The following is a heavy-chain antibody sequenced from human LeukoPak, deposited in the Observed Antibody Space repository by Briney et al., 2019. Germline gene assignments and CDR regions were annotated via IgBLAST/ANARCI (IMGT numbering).Heavy chain of an antibody. CDR1: GGSFTNYF. Sequence: SETLSLTCAVYGGSFTNYFWSWVRQSPGKGLEWIGEVADYGSVNYNPSLQSRVTISLDTSKNHFSLKVSSMTAADTAVYYCARRTVTVIVVSTFDSWGQGTLVTVSS. CDR3: ARRTVTVIVVSTFDS. CDR2: VADYGSV. D-gene: IGHD3-22*01. V-gene: IGHV4-34*01. J-gene: IGHJ4*02.